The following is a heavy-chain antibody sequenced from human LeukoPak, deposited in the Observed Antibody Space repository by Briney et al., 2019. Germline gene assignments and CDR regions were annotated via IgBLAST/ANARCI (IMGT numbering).Heavy chain of an antibody. CDR2: MNHSGST. V-gene: IGHV4-34*01. D-gene: IGHD2-8*01. J-gene: IGHJ3*02. Sequence: SSETLSLTCAVYGGSFSGYYWSWIRQPPGKGLEWIGEMNHSGSTNYNPSLKCRVTISVDTSKNQFSLKLSSVTAADTAVYYCARGAYCTNGVCHRRAFDIWGQGTMVTVSS. CDR3: ARGAYCTNGVCHRRAFDI. CDR1: GGSFSGYY.